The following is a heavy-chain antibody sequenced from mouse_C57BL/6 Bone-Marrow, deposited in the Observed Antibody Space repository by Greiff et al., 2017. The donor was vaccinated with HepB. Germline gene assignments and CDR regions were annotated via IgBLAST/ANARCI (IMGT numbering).Heavy chain of an antibody. J-gene: IGHJ1*03. CDR3: ARPPYYCSRYWYFDV. Sequence: VQLQQPGAELVRPGSSVKLSCKASGYTFTSYWMHWVKQRPIQGLEWIGNIDPSDSETHYNQKFKDKATLPVDKSSSTAYMQLSSLTSEDSAVYYCARPPYYCSRYWYFDVWGTGTTVTVSS. D-gene: IGHD1-1*01. V-gene: IGHV1-52*01. CDR1: GYTFTSYW. CDR2: IDPSDSET.